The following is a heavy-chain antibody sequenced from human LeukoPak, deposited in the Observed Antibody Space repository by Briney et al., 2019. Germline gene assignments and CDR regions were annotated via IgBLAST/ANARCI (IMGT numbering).Heavy chain of an antibody. CDR1: RGSISSYY. V-gene: IGHV4-59*08. CDR3: ARYSYGHRWFDP. Sequence: SETLSLTCTVSRGSISSYYWSWIRQPPGKGLEWIGYIYYSGSTKYNPSLKSRVTISVDTSKNQFSLNLSSVTAADTAVYYCARYSYGHRWFDPWGQGTLVTVSS. CDR2: IYYSGST. D-gene: IGHD5-18*01. J-gene: IGHJ5*02.